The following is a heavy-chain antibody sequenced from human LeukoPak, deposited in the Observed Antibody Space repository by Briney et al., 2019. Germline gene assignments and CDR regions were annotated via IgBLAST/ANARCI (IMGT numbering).Heavy chain of an antibody. CDR3: ARVGEYWNTWEFDY. Sequence: GGSLRLSCAASGFTFSSYSMNWVRQAPGKGLEWVSSISSSSCYIYYADSVKGRFTISRDNAKNSLYLQMNSVRAEGTAVYYCARVGEYWNTWEFDYWGQGTLVTVSS. CDR2: ISSSSCYI. CDR1: GFTFSSYS. J-gene: IGHJ4*02. V-gene: IGHV3-21*01. D-gene: IGHD1/OR15-1a*01.